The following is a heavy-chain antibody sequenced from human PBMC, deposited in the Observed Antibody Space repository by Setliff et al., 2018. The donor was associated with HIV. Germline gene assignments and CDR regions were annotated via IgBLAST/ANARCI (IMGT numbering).Heavy chain of an antibody. Sequence: SETLSLTCTVSGGSIRNYYWSWIRQSAGKGLEWIGRVHKSGNTDYSPSLKGRVTMSVDTSKNQFFLKLTSMTAADTAIYYCARDMEDFGVLPSAPFDPWGRGTLVTVSS. CDR3: ARDMEDFGVLPSAPFDP. CDR2: VHKSGNT. D-gene: IGHD2-2*01. J-gene: IGHJ5*02. V-gene: IGHV4-4*07. CDR1: GGSIRNYY.